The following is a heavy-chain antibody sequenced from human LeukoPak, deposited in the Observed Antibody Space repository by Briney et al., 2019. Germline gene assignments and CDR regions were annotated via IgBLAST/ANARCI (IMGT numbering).Heavy chain of an antibody. D-gene: IGHD2-15*01. CDR1: GFILSDHY. V-gene: IGHV3-72*01. J-gene: IGHJ5*01. Sequence: PGGSLRLSCVASGFILSDHYMDWVRQAPGKGLEHVARIRNKVNSYSTEHAASVKGRFTISRDDSKNSLYLQMNSLEIEDTAVYYCVRTSLQGNGWSDFDSWGQGTLVTVSS. CDR3: VRTSLQGNGWSDFDS. CDR2: IRNKVNSYST.